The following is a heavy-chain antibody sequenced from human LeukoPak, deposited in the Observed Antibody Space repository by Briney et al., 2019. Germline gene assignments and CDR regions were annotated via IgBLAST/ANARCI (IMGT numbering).Heavy chain of an antibody. CDR3: ARDRLSANAFDM. D-gene: IGHD2-21*02. V-gene: IGHV4-59*01. Sequence: SETLSLTCSVSGGSITNYYWNWMRQPPGKELEWIGYISHIGSTNYNPFLKSRLTISVDRSKNQFYLKLTSVTAADTAIYYCARDRLSANAFDMWGQGTVVTVSS. CDR2: ISHIGST. CDR1: GGSITNYY. J-gene: IGHJ3*02.